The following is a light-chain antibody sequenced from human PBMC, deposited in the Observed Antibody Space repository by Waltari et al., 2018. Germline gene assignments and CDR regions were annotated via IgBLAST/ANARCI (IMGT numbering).Light chain of an antibody. V-gene: IGLV2-14*03. CDR3: NSYASNSNGL. CDR2: DVS. CDR1: SSDVGRYNY. Sequence: QSALTQPASVSGSPGQSITISCTGTSSDVGRYNYVSWYQQHPGKAPKLLIYDVSNRASGVPSRFSGSKSGNTASLTISGLQAADEAHYYCNSYASNSNGLFGGGTKLTIL. J-gene: IGLJ2*01.